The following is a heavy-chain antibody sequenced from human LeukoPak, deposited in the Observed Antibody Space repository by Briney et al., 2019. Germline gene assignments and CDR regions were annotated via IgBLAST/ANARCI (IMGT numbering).Heavy chain of an antibody. V-gene: IGHV3-33*01. CDR3: AREARGSSGWYYFDY. CDR2: IWYDGSNK. CDR1: GFTFSSYG. Sequence: GGSLRLSCAASGFTFSSYGMHWVRQAPGKGLEWVAVIWYDGSNKYYADSVKGRFTISRDNSKNTLYLQMNSLRAEDTAVYYCAREARGSSGWYYFDYWGQGTLVTVSS. D-gene: IGHD6-13*01. J-gene: IGHJ4*02.